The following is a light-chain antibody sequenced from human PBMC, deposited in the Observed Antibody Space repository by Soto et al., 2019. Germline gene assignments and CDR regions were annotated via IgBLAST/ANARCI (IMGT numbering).Light chain of an antibody. Sequence: QSALTQPASVSGSPGQSITISCTGTSSDIGSYNYVSWYQQHPGKAPKLMIYDVSNRPSGVSNRFFGSKSGNTASLTISGLKAEDEADYYCSSYIFGDTPWVFGGGTKLTVL. J-gene: IGLJ3*02. CDR1: SSDIGSYNY. V-gene: IGLV2-14*03. CDR2: DVS. CDR3: SSYIFGDTPWV.